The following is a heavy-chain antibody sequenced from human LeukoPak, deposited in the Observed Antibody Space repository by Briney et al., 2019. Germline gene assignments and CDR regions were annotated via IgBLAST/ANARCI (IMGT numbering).Heavy chain of an antibody. J-gene: IGHJ4*02. V-gene: IGHV1-46*01. D-gene: IGHD4-17*01. CDR2: INPSGGST. CDR1: GYTFTSYY. CDR3: ARFYGDTGGYFDY. Sequence: GASVNASCKASGYTFTSYYMHWVRQAPGQGLEWMGIINPSGGSTSYAQKFQGRVTMTRDTSTSTVYMELSSLRSEDTAVYYCARFYGDTGGYFDYWGQGTLVTVSS.